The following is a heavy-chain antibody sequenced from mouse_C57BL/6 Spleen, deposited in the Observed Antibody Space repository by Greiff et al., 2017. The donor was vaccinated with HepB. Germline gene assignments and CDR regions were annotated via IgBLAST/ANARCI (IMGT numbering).Heavy chain of an antibody. CDR3: ARTEHDDGYSWYFDV. CDR1: GYTFTSYW. Sequence: VQLKQPGAELVKPGASVKMSCKASGYTFTSYWITWVKQRPGQGLEWIGDIYPGSGSTNYNEKFKSKATLTVDTSSSTAYMQLSSLTSEDSAVYYCARTEHDDGYSWYFDVWGTGTTVTVSS. J-gene: IGHJ1*03. V-gene: IGHV1-55*01. CDR2: IYPGSGST. D-gene: IGHD2-3*01.